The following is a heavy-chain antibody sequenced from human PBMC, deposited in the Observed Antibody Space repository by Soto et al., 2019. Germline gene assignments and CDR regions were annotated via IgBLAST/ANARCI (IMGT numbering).Heavy chain of an antibody. CDR3: AREGIVVGRYGMDV. CDR1: GFTFSSYE. J-gene: IGHJ6*02. D-gene: IGHD2-21*01. V-gene: IGHV3-48*03. CDR2: IGNSGSTI. Sequence: LRLSFPASGFTFSSYERNWVLQATGKGLEWVSYIGNSGSTIYYADSVKGRFSISRDNAKNSLYLQMNSLRAEDTAIYYCAREGIVVGRYGMDVWVQGTTVTVSS.